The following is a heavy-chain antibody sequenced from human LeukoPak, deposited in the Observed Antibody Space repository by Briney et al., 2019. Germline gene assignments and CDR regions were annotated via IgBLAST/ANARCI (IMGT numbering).Heavy chain of an antibody. CDR3: TALSSMKY. CDR1: GFSFSNYW. J-gene: IGHJ4*02. D-gene: IGHD3-10*01. V-gene: IGHV3-7*01. Sequence: GGSLRLSCAASGFSFSNYWMNWVRQAPGMGVGWVANIKEDGSEKYYVDSVKGRFTISRDNAKSSLDLQMNSLRAEDTAVYYCTALSSMKYWGQGTLVTVSS. CDR2: IKEDGSEK.